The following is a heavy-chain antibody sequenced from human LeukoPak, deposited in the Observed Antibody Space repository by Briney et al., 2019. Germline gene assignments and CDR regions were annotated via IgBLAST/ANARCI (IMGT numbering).Heavy chain of an antibody. D-gene: IGHD3-9*01. V-gene: IGHV3-21*01. CDR2: ISSSSSYI. CDR3: ARATSDNILTGYYSP. Sequence: GGSLRLSCAASGFTFSSYTMNWVRQAPGKGLEWVSSISSSSSYIYYADSVKGRFTISRDNAKNSLFLQMNSLRAEDTAVYYCARATSDNILTGYYSPWGQGTLVTVSS. J-gene: IGHJ5*02. CDR1: GFTFSSYT.